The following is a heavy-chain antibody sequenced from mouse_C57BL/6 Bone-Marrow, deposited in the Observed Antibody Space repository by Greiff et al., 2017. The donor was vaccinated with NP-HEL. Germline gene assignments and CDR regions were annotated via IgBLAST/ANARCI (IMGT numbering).Heavy chain of an antibody. D-gene: IGHD2-14*01. J-gene: IGHJ2*01. CDR1: GYTFTNYW. V-gene: IGHV1-63*01. CDR2: IYPGGGYT. Sequence: VQLQESGAELVRPGTSVKMSCKASGYTFTNYWIGWAKQRPGHGLEWIGDIYPGGGYTNYNEKFKGKATLTADKSSSTAYMQFSSLTSEDSAIYYCARRGVLYEGFDYWGQGTTLTVSS. CDR3: ARRGVLYEGFDY.